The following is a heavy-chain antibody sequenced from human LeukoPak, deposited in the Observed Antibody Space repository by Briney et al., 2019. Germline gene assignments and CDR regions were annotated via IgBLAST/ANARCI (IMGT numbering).Heavy chain of an antibody. V-gene: IGHV3-30*03. CDR1: GFTFSSYG. Sequence: TGGSLRLSCAASGFTFSSYGMHWVRQAPGKGLVWVTFILYDGSHEYYADSVKGRFTSSRDNSKNTLYLQMNSLRPEDTAVYYCARQGPAPFFDYWGQGSLLTVSS. CDR2: ILYDGSHE. CDR3: ARQGPAPFFDY. J-gene: IGHJ4*02.